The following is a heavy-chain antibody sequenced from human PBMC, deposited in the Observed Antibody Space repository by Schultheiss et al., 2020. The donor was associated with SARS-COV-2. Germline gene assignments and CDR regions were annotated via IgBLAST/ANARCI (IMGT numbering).Heavy chain of an antibody. J-gene: IGHJ4*02. CDR2: INHSGST. Sequence: SETLSLTCTVSGGSISSGSYYWSWIRQPPGKGLEWIGEINHSGSTNYNPSLKSRVTISVDTSKNQFSLKLSSVTAADTAVYYCARNAARLITRAQFDYWGQGTPVTVSS. D-gene: IGHD6-6*01. CDR1: GGSISSGSYY. CDR3: ARNAARLITRAQFDY. V-gene: IGHV4-39*07.